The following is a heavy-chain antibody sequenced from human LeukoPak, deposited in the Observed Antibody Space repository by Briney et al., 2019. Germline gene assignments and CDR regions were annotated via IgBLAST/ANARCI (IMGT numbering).Heavy chain of an antibody. J-gene: IGHJ4*02. CDR2: ISGSGGST. V-gene: IGHV3-23*01. D-gene: IGHD3-10*01. CDR3: ARDRDYGSGIFDY. Sequence: GGSLRLSCAASGFTFSSYAMSWVRQAPGKGLEWVSAISGSGGSTYYADSVKGRFTISRDNSKSTLYLQMNSLRAEDTAVYYCARDRDYGSGIFDYWGQGTLVTVSS. CDR1: GFTFSSYA.